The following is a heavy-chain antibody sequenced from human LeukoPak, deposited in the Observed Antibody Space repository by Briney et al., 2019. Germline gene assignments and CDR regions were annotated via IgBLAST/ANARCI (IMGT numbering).Heavy chain of an antibody. Sequence: GGSLRLSCAASGFTLSSYWMSWVRQAPGKGLEWVANIKQDGSAKDYVDSVKGRFTISRDNSKNTHYLQMSSLRAEDTGIYYCAKGGHYSFFDYWGQGTLVTVSS. CDR1: GFTLSSYW. D-gene: IGHD4-11*01. CDR2: IKQDGSAK. V-gene: IGHV3-7*03. J-gene: IGHJ4*02. CDR3: AKGGHYSFFDY.